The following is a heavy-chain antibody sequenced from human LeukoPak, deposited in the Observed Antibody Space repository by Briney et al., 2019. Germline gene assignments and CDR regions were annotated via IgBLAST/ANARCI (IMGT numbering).Heavy chain of an antibody. V-gene: IGHV4-30-2*01. J-gene: IGHJ4*02. CDR1: GGSISSDGYY. Sequence: SETLSLTCSVSGGSISSDGYYWSWIRQPPGKGLEWIGYIYHSGTTYYNPSLKSRVTISVDRSKNQFSLKLSSVTAADTAVYYCARGQYQLPVLFDYWGQGTLVTVSS. CDR3: ARGQYQLPVLFDY. CDR2: IYHSGTT. D-gene: IGHD2-2*01.